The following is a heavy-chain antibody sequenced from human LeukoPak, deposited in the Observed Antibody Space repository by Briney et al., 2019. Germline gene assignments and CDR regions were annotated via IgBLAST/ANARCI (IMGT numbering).Heavy chain of an antibody. D-gene: IGHD1-26*01. CDR3: ARGRFRWELEIRDFDY. Sequence: GASVKVSCKASGYTFTSYDINWVRQATGQGLEWMGWVNPNSGNTGYAQTFQGRVTMTTNTSISTAYMELSSLRSEDTAVYYCARGRFRWELEIRDFDYWGQGTLVTVSS. J-gene: IGHJ4*02. CDR1: GYTFTSYD. V-gene: IGHV1-8*01. CDR2: VNPNSGNT.